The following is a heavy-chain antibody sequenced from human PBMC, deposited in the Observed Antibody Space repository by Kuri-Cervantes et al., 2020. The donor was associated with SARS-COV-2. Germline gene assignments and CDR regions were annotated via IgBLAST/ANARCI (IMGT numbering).Heavy chain of an antibody. CDR1: GGTFSSYA. J-gene: IGHJ3*02. CDR3: ARANPGIAVAGTDVDAFDI. V-gene: IGHV1-69*13. D-gene: IGHD6-19*01. Sequence: SVKVSCKASGGTFSSYAIGWVRQAPGQGLEWMGGIIPIFGTANYAQKFQGRVTITADESTSTAYMELSSLRSEDTAVYYCARANPGIAVAGTDVDAFDIWGQGTMVTVSS. CDR2: IIPIFGTA.